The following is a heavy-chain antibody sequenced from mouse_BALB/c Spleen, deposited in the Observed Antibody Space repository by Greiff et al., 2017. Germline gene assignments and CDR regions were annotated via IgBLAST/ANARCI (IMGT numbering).Heavy chain of an antibody. CDR1: GFAFSSYD. CDR3: ARPYDGYYAWFAY. D-gene: IGHD2-3*01. J-gene: IGHJ3*01. V-gene: IGHV5-12-1*01. CDR2: ISSGGGST. Sequence: EVQRVESGGGLVKPGGSLKLSCAASGFAFSSYDMSWVRQTPEKRLEWVAYISSGGGSTYYPDTVKGRFTISRDNAKNTLYLQMSSLKSEDTAMYYCARPYDGYYAWFAYWGQGTLVTVSA.